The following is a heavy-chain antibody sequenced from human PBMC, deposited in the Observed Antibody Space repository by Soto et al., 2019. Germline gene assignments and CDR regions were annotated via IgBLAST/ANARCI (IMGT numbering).Heavy chain of an antibody. V-gene: IGHV1-69*01. CDR3: ATAVGGSYRPVDY. J-gene: IGHJ4*02. D-gene: IGHD1-26*01. CDR2: IVPLFGTT. Sequence: QVHLVQSGAEVKKPGSSVKVSCKASGGTFSTYAISLVRQAPGQGLEWMGGIVPLFGTTTYAQNVQGRVTITADESTSTVYMELNSLRFEDTDVYFCATAVGGSYRPVDYWGQGPLVIVSS. CDR1: GGTFSTYA.